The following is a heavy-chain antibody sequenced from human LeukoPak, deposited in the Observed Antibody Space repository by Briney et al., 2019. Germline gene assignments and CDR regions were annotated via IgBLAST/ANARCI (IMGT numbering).Heavy chain of an antibody. CDR2: ISGSGGST. CDR1: GFTFSSYA. V-gene: IGHV3-23*01. CDR3: AKITPYYYDSSGYYPPDY. J-gene: IGHJ4*02. Sequence: PGGSLRLSCAASGFTFSSYAMSWVRQAPGKGLEWVSAISGSGGSTYYADSVKGRFTISRDNSKNTLYLQMNSLRAEDTAVYYCAKITPYYYDSSGYYPPDYWGQGTLVTVSS. D-gene: IGHD3-22*01.